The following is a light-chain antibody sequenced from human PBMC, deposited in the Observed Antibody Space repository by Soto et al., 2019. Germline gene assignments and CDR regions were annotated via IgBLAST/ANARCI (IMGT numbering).Light chain of an antibody. J-gene: IGLJ3*02. CDR3: SSYTSSSTWV. CDR1: SSDVGGHNY. Sequence: QSALTQPASVSGSPGQSITIPCIGTSSDVGGHNYVSWYQQYPGKAPKLIISEVSDRPSGISYRFSGSTSGNTASLTISWLQAEDEADYYCSSYTSSSTWVFGGGTKLTVL. CDR2: EVS. V-gene: IGLV2-14*01.